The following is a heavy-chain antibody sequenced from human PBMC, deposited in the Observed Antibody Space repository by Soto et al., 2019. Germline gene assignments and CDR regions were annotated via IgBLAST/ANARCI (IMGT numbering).Heavy chain of an antibody. Sequence: GGSLRLSCAASGFTFSSYAMHWVRQAPGKGLEWVAVISYDGSNKYYADSVKGRFTISRDNSKNTLYLQMNSLRAEDTAVYYCARTVPREGDYFDYWGQGTLVTVSS. CDR3: ARTVPREGDYFDY. CDR1: GFTFSSYA. J-gene: IGHJ4*02. D-gene: IGHD6-6*01. V-gene: IGHV3-30-3*01. CDR2: ISYDGSNK.